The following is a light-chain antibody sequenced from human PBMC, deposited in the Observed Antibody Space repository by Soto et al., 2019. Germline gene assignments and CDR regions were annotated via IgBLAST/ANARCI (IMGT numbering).Light chain of an antibody. CDR2: EGS. J-gene: IGLJ1*01. Sequence: QSALTQPASVSGSPGQSITISCTGTSSDVGSYNLVSWYQQHPGKAPKLVIYEGSKRPSGVSNRFSGSKSGNTASLTISGLQAEDEADYYCCSYAGSSTYVSGPGTKVTVL. CDR3: CSYAGSSTYV. CDR1: SSDVGSYNL. V-gene: IGLV2-23*01.